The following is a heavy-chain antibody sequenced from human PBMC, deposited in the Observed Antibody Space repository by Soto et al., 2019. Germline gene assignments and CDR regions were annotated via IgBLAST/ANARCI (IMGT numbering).Heavy chain of an antibody. CDR2: IYYRGNT. D-gene: IGHD3-9*01. CDR3: ARLEGLATISYYFDY. V-gene: IGHV4-39*01. Sequence: QLQLQESGPGLVLPSETLSLTCSVSGDSINSDNYYWGWIRQPPGKGLEWIGSIYYRGNTYYNPSLKTRVTISLDKSKSQFSRKLNSVTAADLAVYFCARLEGLATISYYFDYWGQGTLVTVSS. J-gene: IGHJ4*02. CDR1: GDSINSDNYY.